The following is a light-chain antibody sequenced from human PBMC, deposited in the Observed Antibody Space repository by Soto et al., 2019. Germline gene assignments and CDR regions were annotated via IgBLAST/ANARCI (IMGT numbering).Light chain of an antibody. V-gene: IGKV3-20*01. CDR3: QQYGASPWT. CDR2: DTS. CDR1: QSVSSSH. Sequence: EVVLTQSPGTLSLSPRERATLSCRASQSVSSSHLAWYQQKRGQAPRLLIYDTSTRATGIPDRFSGRGSGTDFMLTISRLEPEDVAVYHCQQYGASPWTFGQGTKVDIK. J-gene: IGKJ1*01.